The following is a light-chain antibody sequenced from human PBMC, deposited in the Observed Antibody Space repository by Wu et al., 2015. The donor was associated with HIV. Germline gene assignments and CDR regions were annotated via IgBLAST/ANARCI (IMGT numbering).Light chain of an antibody. CDR3: QQYNDWLPIT. Sequence: IVLTQSPGTLSLSPGERVTLSCRASQSVSSNYLAWYQQRPGQAPRLLIYGASSRATHIPDRFSGSGSGTEFTLTISSLQSEDFAVYYCQQYNDWLPITFGQGHEWRLN. CDR2: GAS. J-gene: IGKJ5*01. CDR1: QSVSSN. V-gene: IGKV3-15*01.